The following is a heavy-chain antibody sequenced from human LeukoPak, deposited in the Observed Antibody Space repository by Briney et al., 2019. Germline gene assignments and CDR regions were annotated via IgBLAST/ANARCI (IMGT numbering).Heavy chain of an antibody. CDR2: ISDSGGST. CDR3: AKDGRSYTPGY. J-gene: IGHJ4*02. CDR1: GFTLTSSD. D-gene: IGHD2-15*01. Sequence: GGSLRLSCATSGFTLTSSDMSWVRQAPGKGLEWVSSISDSGGSTDYLDSVRGRFTISRDISKNTLYLQMNSPRAEDTAIYYCAKDGRSYTPGYWGQGALVTVSS. V-gene: IGHV3-23*01.